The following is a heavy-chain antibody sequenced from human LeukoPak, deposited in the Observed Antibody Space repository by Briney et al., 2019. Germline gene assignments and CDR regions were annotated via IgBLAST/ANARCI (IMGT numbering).Heavy chain of an antibody. J-gene: IGHJ4*02. CDR1: GFTFSTYY. CDR3: AREASYSSSWATFDY. V-gene: IGHV3-69-1*01. CDR2: ISGSSMI. Sequence: GGSLRLSCAASGFTFSTYYMNWVRQAPGKGLEWVSYISGSSMIYYADSVKGRFTISRDIASNSLYLQMNSLRAEDTGVYYCAREASYSSSWATFDYWGQGTLVTVSS. D-gene: IGHD6-13*01.